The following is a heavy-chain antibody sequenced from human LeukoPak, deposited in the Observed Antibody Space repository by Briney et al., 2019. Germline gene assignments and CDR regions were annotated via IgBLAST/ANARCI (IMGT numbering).Heavy chain of an antibody. CDR2: IYYSGST. CDR1: GGSISSYY. CDR3: AREDGSSSVGGFDY. J-gene: IGHJ4*02. V-gene: IGHV4-59*01. Sequence: SETLSLTCTVSGGSISSYYWSWIRQPPGKGLEWSGYIYYSGSTNYNPSLKSRVTISVDTSKNQFSLKLSSVTAADTAVYYCAREDGSSSVGGFDYWGQGTLVTVSS. D-gene: IGHD6-6*01.